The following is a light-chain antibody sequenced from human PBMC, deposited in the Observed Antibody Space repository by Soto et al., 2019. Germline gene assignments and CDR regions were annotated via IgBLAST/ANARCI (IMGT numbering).Light chain of an antibody. CDR1: RSNIGSNY. V-gene: IGLV1-47*01. CDR2: RNN. CDR3: AAWDDSLSVL. Sequence: QSVLTHPPSASGTPGQRVTISCSGSRSNIGSNYVYWYQQLPGTAPKLLIYRNNQRPSGVPDRFSGSKSGTSASLAISGLRSEDEADYYCAAWDDSLSVLFGGGTKVTVL. J-gene: IGLJ2*01.